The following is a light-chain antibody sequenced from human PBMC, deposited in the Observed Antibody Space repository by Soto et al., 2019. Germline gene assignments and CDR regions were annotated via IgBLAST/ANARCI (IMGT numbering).Light chain of an antibody. CDR1: QSVSSSY. Sequence: EIGVTQSPGTLSLSPEERATLSCRASQSVSSSYLAWYQQKPGQAPRLLIYGASSRATGIPDRFSGSGSGTDFTLTISRLEPEDFAVYYCQQYGSSPRFTFGPGTKVDIK. J-gene: IGKJ3*01. CDR3: QQYGSSPRFT. V-gene: IGKV3-20*01. CDR2: GAS.